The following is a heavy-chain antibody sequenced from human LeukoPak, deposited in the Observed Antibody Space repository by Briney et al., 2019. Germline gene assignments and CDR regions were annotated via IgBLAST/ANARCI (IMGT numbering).Heavy chain of an antibody. J-gene: IGHJ4*02. CDR1: GYTFTTHD. V-gene: IGHV1-8*01. CDR3: ARGLGDYNTDWFPVSGY. Sequence: ASVKVSCKASGYTFTTHDLTWVRQATGQGLEWMGWMNPGNGDTAYAQKFQGRLAMTRDTSMSTAYMELNNLGSEDTAIYYCARGLGDYNTDWFPVSGYWGQGTPVTVSS. CDR2: MNPGNGDT. D-gene: IGHD3-9*01.